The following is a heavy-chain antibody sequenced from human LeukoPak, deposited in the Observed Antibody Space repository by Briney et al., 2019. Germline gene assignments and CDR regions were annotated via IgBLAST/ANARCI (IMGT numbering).Heavy chain of an antibody. CDR1: GGSFSGYY. V-gene: IGHV4-34*01. J-gene: IGHJ6*03. CDR3: ARGAPVTTMNYYYYYMDV. D-gene: IGHD4-17*01. Sequence: SETLSLTCAVYGGSFSGYYWSWIRQPPGKGLEWIGEINHSGSTNYNPSLKSRVTISVDTSKNQFSLRLSSVTAADTAVYYCARGAPVTTMNYYYYYMDVWGKGTTVTVSS. CDR2: INHSGST.